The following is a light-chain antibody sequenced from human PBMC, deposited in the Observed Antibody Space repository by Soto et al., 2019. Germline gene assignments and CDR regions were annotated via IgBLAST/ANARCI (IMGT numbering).Light chain of an antibody. J-gene: IGLJ1*01. CDR2: SNN. Sequence: QSVLTQKPSASGTPGQRVTISCSGGSSNIGSNTVNWYQQLPGTAPKLLIYSNNQRPSGVPDRFSGSKSGTSASLAISGLQSEDEADYYCAAWDDSLNGYVFGTGTKVTVL. V-gene: IGLV1-44*01. CDR1: SSNIGSNT. CDR3: AAWDDSLNGYV.